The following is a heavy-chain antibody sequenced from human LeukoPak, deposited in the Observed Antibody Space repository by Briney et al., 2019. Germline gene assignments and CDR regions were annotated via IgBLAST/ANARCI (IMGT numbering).Heavy chain of an antibody. CDR3: AKDRIVGALGEFDY. CDR2: ISGSGGST. CDR1: GFTFSSYW. V-gene: IGHV3-23*01. D-gene: IGHD1-26*01. Sequence: GGSLRLSCAASGFTFSSYWMNWVRQAPGKGLEWVSAISGSGGSTYYADSVKGRFTISRDNSKNTLYLQMNSLRAEDTAVYYCAKDRIVGALGEFDYWGQGTLVTVSS. J-gene: IGHJ4*02.